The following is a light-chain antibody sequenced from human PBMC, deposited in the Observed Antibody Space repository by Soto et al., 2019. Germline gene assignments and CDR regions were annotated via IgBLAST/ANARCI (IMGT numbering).Light chain of an antibody. V-gene: IGLV1-51*02. CDR3: GTWDSTLSAGL. J-gene: IGLJ2*01. CDR2: ENN. CDR1: SSNIGNNY. Sequence: QSVLTQPPSVSAAPGQTVTISCSGSSSNIGNNYVSWYQQFPGTAPKLLIYENNKRPSGIPDRFSGSTSGASATLGITRLQTEDEADYYCGTWDSTLSAGLFGGGTKLTVL.